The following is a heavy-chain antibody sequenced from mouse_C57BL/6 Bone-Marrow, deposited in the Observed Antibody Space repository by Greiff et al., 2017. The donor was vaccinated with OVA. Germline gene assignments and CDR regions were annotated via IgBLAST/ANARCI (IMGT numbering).Heavy chain of an antibody. V-gene: IGHV5-17*01. CDR2: ISSGISTI. CDR1: GFTFSDYG. CDR3: ARQGYDLTFAY. J-gene: IGHJ3*01. Sequence: DVKLVESGGGLVKPGGSLKLSCAASGFTFSDYGMHWVRQAPEKGLEWVAYISSGISTIYYADTVKGRFTIARDNAKNTLCLQMTSLRSEDTAMYYCARQGYDLTFAYWGQGTLVSVSS. D-gene: IGHD2-2*01.